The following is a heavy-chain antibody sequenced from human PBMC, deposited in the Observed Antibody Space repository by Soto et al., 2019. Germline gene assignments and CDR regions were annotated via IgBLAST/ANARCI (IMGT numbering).Heavy chain of an antibody. D-gene: IGHD6-6*01. J-gene: IGHJ4*02. V-gene: IGHV4-30-2*01. CDR3: VRVWGSSSPSFDY. CDR2: IYHSGST. Sequence: QLQLQESGSGLVKPSQTLSLTCAVSGGSISSGGYSWSWIRQPPGKGLEWIGYIYHSGSTYYNPSLKRRVSISADRSNNQFSLKLSSVTAADTAVYYGVRVWGSSSPSFDYWGQGTLVTVSS. CDR1: GGSISSGGYS.